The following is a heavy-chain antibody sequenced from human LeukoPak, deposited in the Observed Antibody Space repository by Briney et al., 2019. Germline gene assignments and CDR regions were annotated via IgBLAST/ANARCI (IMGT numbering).Heavy chain of an antibody. CDR3: ARDTGVRYFDWLPLDY. Sequence: GGSLRLSCAASGFTFSSYSMNWVRQAPGKGLEWVSSISSSSSYIYYADSVKGRFTISRDNAKNSLYLQMNSLRAEDTAVYYCARDTGVRYFDWLPLDYWGQETLVTVSS. V-gene: IGHV3-21*01. D-gene: IGHD3-9*01. CDR1: GFTFSSYS. J-gene: IGHJ4*02. CDR2: ISSSSSYI.